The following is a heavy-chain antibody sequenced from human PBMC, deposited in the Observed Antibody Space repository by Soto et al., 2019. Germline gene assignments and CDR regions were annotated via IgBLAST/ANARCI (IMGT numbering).Heavy chain of an antibody. CDR3: ARGMAKAHFYYGMDV. V-gene: IGHV1-69*01. CDR1: GGTFSGYG. J-gene: IGHJ6*02. CDR2: IIPIFGTT. Sequence: QVQMVQSGAEVKKPGSSLKVSCKASGGTFSGYGISWVRQAPGQGLEWLGGIIPIFGTTNYAPNFRDRVTSSADEARNTVYMDLSSLRTDDTAVYYCARGMAKAHFYYGMDVWGQGTAVTVSS.